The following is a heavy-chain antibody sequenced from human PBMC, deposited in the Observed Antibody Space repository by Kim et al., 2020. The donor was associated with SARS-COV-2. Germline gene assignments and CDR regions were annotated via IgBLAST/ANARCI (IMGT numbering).Heavy chain of an antibody. CDR1: GGSISSSSYY. Sequence: SETLSLTCTVSGGSISSSSYYWGWIRQPPGKGLEWIGSIYYSGSTYYNPSLKSRVTISVDTSKNQFSLKLSSVTAADTAVYYCARLSAAADEFDYWGQGT. J-gene: IGHJ4*02. CDR3: ARLSAAADEFDY. V-gene: IGHV4-39*01. CDR2: IYYSGST. D-gene: IGHD6-13*01.